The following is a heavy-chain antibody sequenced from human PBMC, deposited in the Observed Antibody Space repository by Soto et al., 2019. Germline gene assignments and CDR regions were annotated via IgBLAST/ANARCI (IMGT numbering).Heavy chain of an antibody. D-gene: IGHD5-12*01. CDR3: ASSGYDYLTPFDY. Sequence: GASVKVSCKASGGTFSSYTISWVRQAPGQGLEWMGRIIPILGIANYAQKFQGRVTITADKSTSTAYMELSSLRSEDTAVYYCASSGYDYLTPFDYWGQGTLVTVSS. J-gene: IGHJ4*02. CDR1: GGTFSSYT. V-gene: IGHV1-69*02. CDR2: IIPILGIA.